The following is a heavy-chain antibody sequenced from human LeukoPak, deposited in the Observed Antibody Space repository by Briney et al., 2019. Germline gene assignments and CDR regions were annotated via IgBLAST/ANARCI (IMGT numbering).Heavy chain of an antibody. CDR1: GYTFTSYY. Sequence: GASVKVSCKASGYTFTSYYMHWVRQAPGQGLEWMGIINPSGGSTSYAQKFQGRVTMTRDMSTSTVYMELSSLRSEDTAVYYCARGVIYYYDSSGYYEGYYFDYWGQGTLVTVSS. V-gene: IGHV1-46*01. J-gene: IGHJ4*02. CDR2: INPSGGST. CDR3: ARGVIYYYDSSGYYEGYYFDY. D-gene: IGHD3-22*01.